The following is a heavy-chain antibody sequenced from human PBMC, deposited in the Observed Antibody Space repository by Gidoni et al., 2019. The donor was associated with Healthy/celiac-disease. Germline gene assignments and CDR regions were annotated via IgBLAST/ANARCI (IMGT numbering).Heavy chain of an antibody. CDR2: LYSSGST. Sequence: QVQLQESGPGLVKPSQTLSLTCTVSGGSISSGGYYWSWIRQHPGKGLEGIGYLYSSGSTYYNPSLKSRVTISVDTSKNQFSLKLSSVTAADTAVYYCARGDYDFWSGYHNWFDPWGQGTLVTVSS. V-gene: IGHV4-31*03. J-gene: IGHJ5*02. D-gene: IGHD3-3*01. CDR1: GGSISSGGYY. CDR3: ARGDYDFWSGYHNWFDP.